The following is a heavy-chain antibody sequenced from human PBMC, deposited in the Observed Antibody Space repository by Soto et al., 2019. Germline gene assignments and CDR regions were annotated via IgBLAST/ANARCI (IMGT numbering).Heavy chain of an antibody. Sequence: PGGSLRLSCAASGFTFSSYSMNWVRQAPGKGLEWVSSISSSSSYIYYAGSVKGRFTISRDNAKNSLYLQLNSLRAEDTAVYYCARRGFLEWLPKNYYYYGMDVWGQGTTVTVSS. D-gene: IGHD3-3*01. J-gene: IGHJ6*02. V-gene: IGHV3-21*01. CDR2: ISSSSSYI. CDR1: GFTFSSYS. CDR3: ARRGFLEWLPKNYYYYGMDV.